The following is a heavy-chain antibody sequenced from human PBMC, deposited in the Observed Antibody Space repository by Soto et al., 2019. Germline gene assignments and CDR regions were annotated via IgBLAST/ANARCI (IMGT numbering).Heavy chain of an antibody. D-gene: IGHD6-19*01. J-gene: IGHJ4*02. CDR3: AKDTSSGWLYYFDY. Sequence: EVQLLESGGGLVQPGGSLRLSCAASGFTFSSYAMHWDRQAPGKGLEWVSAISGGGDTTYYADSVKGRFTISRDNSKNTLYLQINSLRAEDTAVYYCAKDTSSGWLYYFDYWVQGTLVTVSS. V-gene: IGHV3-23*01. CDR2: ISGGGDTT. CDR1: GFTFSSYA.